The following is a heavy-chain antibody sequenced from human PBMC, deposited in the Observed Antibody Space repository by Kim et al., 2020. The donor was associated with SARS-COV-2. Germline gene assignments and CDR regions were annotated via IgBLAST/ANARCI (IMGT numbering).Heavy chain of an antibody. CDR3: ARDAKYYDILTGYYPPYYYYGMDV. J-gene: IGHJ6*02. V-gene: IGHV3-33*01. CDR2: IWYDGSNK. Sequence: GGSLRLSCAASGFTFSSYGMHWVRQAPGKGLEWVAVIWYDGSNKYYADSVKGRFTISRDNSKNTLYLQMNSLRAEDTAVYYCARDAKYYDILTGYYPPYYYYGMDVWSQGTTVTVSS. D-gene: IGHD3-9*01. CDR1: GFTFSSYG.